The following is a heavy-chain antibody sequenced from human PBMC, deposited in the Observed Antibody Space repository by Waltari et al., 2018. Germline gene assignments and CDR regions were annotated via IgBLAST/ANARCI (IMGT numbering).Heavy chain of an antibody. CDR2: LEPEEGET. J-gene: IGHJ5*02. V-gene: IGHV1-24*01. CDR3: ATATITMVQGVITNWFDP. Sequence: QVQLVQSGAEVKKPGASVKVSCKVSGYTLTELSMHWVRQAPGKGLEWMGGLEPEEGETSYAQKFQGRVTWTEETSTDTAYRELSSLRSEDTAVYYCATATITMVQGVITNWFDPWGQGTLVTVSS. D-gene: IGHD3-10*01. CDR1: GYTLTELS.